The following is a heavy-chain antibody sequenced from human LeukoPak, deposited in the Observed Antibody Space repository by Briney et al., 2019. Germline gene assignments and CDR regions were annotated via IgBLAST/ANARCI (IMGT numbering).Heavy chain of an antibody. Sequence: GGSLRLSCATSGFTFASYGMHWVRQAPGKGLEWVAFIRYDENVKYYADSVKGRFTISRDNSKNTLYLQMNSLRAEDTAVYYCAKGRVYSVGPIGCYFDYWGQGTLVTVSS. CDR3: AKGRVYSVGPIGCYFDY. CDR1: GFTFASYG. V-gene: IGHV3-30*02. D-gene: IGHD2-15*01. CDR2: IRYDENVK. J-gene: IGHJ4*02.